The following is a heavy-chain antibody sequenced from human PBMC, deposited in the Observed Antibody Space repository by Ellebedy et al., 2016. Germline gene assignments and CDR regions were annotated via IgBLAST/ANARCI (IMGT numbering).Heavy chain of an antibody. CDR1: GFTLSSHG. CDR2: ISYDGSNK. D-gene: IGHD3-22*01. Sequence: GESLKISCAASGFTLSSHGMHWVRQAPGKGLEWVAVISYDGSNKYYADSVKGRFTISRDNSKNTLYLQMNSLRAEDTAVYYCARGVRGDIVVPDYWGQGTLVTVSS. CDR3: ARGVRGDIVVPDY. J-gene: IGHJ4*02. V-gene: IGHV3-30*03.